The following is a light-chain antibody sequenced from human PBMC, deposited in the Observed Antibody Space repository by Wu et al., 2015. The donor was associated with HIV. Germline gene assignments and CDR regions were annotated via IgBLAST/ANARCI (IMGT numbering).Light chain of an antibody. Sequence: IVMTQSPATLSVSPGERATLSCRASQSIGSNLAWYQQRPGQAPRLLINVASTRATGIPVRFSGSGSGTESTLTISSLQSEDFAVYYCHQFNEWPWTFGQGTRVDIK. CDR1: QSIGSN. V-gene: IGKV3-15*01. CDR3: HQFNEWPWT. CDR2: VAS. J-gene: IGKJ1*01.